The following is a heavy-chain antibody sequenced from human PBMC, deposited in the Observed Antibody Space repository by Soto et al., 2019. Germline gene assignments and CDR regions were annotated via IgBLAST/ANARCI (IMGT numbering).Heavy chain of an antibody. Sequence: QVQLVQSGAEVKKPGSSVKVSCKASGGTFSSYTISWVRQAPGQGLEWLGRIIPILGIANYAQKFQGRVTITADNSTSTDYMEQSSLRSEDTAVYYCARETAAGGRSFDYWGQGTLVTVSS. V-gene: IGHV1-69*08. CDR3: ARETAAGGRSFDY. J-gene: IGHJ4*02. CDR2: IIPILGIA. D-gene: IGHD6-13*01. CDR1: GGTFSSYT.